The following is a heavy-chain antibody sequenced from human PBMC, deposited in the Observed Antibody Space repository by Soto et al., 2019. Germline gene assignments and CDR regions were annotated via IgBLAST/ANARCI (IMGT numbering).Heavy chain of an antibody. V-gene: IGHV6-1*01. CDR1: GDSVSSNSAA. CDR3: ARLAPGGSGGGGDY. D-gene: IGHD6-19*01. Sequence: QVQLQQSGPGLVKPSQTLSLTCAISGDSVSSNSAAWNWIRQSPSRGLEWLGRTYYRSKWYTDYALSVKSRITINPDTSKNHVSLQLKSGTPEDTALYFCARLAPGGSGGGGDYWGQGTLVTVSS. J-gene: IGHJ4*02. CDR2: TYYRSKWYT.